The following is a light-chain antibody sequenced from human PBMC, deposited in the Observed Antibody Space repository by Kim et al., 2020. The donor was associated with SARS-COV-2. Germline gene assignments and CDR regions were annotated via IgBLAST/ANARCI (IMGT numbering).Light chain of an antibody. Sequence: SVSPGERATLSCRASQSVRSNVAWYQQKPGQPPRLLIYGASTRATGIPARFSGSGSGTEFTLTISSLQSEDFAVYYCHQYNNWWTFGQGTKVDIK. V-gene: IGKV3-15*01. CDR2: GAS. CDR1: QSVRSN. J-gene: IGKJ1*01. CDR3: HQYNNWWT.